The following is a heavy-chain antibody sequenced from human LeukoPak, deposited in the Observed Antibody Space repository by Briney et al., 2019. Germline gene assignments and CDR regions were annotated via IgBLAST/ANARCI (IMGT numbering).Heavy chain of an antibody. V-gene: IGHV1-8*01. CDR1: GYTFTSHD. Sequence: ASVKVSCKASGYTFTSHDINWVRQATGQGLEWMGWMNPNSGNTGYAQKFQGRVTMTRNTSISTAYMELSSLSSEDTAVYYCARGVGTSSSPYYYYYYMDVWGKGTTVTVSS. CDR3: ARGVGTSSSPYYYYYYMDV. D-gene: IGHD6-6*01. J-gene: IGHJ6*03. CDR2: MNPNSGNT.